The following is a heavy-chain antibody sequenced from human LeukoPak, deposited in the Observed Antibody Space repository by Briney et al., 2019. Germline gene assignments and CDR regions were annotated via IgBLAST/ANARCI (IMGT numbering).Heavy chain of an antibody. CDR3: ARFQYYYGSGSYYNDAFDI. J-gene: IGHJ3*02. V-gene: IGHV5-51*01. CDR1: GYSFTSYW. CDR2: IYPGDSDT. Sequence: GESLKISCKGSGYSFTSYWIGWVRQMTGKGLEWMGIIYPGDSDTRYSPSFQGQVTISADKSISTAYLQWSSLKASDTAMYYCARFQYYYGSGSYYNDAFDIWGQGTMVTVSS. D-gene: IGHD3-10*01.